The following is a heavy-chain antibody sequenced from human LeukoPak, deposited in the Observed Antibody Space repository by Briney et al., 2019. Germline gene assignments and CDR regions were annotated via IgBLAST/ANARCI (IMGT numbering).Heavy chain of an antibody. J-gene: IGHJ4*02. CDR2: IYYSGST. CDR3: ARHQGDPPGY. V-gene: IGHV4-39*01. Sequence: NPSETLSLTCTVSGGSISSSSYYWGWIRQPPGKGLEWIGSIYYSGSTYYNPSLKSRVTISVDTSKNQFSLKLSSVTAADPAVYYCARHQGDPPGYWGQGTLVTVSS. CDR1: GGSISSSSYY. D-gene: IGHD2-21*02.